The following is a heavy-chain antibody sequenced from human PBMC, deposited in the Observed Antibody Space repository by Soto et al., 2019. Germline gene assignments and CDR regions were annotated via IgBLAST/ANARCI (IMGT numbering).Heavy chain of an antibody. CDR3: AARPYYYYGLDV. V-gene: IGHV4-30-2*01. D-gene: IGHD3-10*01. CDR2: VYHNGNA. CDR1: GGSSSAPGYS. Sequence: PLEILCLTWTVAGGSSSAPGYSWGWIRQPPGKAPEWSGYVYHNGNAYPKPSLKSRVTISLDGAKNQFSLKMTSVTAADPGLYYCAARPYYYYGLDVWGQGTTVTVSS. J-gene: IGHJ6*02.